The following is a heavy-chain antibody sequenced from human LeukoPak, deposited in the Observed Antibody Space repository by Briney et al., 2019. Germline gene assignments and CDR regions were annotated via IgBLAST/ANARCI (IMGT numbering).Heavy chain of an antibody. Sequence: ASVKVSCKVSGYTLTELSMHWVRQAPGKGLEWMGGFDPEDGETIYAQKFQGRVTMTEDTSTDTAYMELSSPRSEDTAVYYCATGWASGGWYVYWGQGTLVTVSS. CDR2: FDPEDGET. D-gene: IGHD6-19*01. CDR3: ATGWASGGWYVY. V-gene: IGHV1-24*01. J-gene: IGHJ4*02. CDR1: GYTLTELS.